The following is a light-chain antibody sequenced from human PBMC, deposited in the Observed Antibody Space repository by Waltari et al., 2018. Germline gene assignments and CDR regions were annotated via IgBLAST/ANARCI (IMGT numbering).Light chain of an antibody. CDR1: SSNIGSNT. CDR3: ASWDDSLNGRV. J-gene: IGLJ3*02. CDR2: SNN. Sequence: QSVLTQPPSASGTPGQRVTISCSGSSSNIGSNTVNWYQQPPGPAPKLLIYSNNQRPSGVPARFSGSKSGASASLAIDGLQSEDEADYYCASWDDSLNGRVFGGGTKLTVL. V-gene: IGLV1-44*01.